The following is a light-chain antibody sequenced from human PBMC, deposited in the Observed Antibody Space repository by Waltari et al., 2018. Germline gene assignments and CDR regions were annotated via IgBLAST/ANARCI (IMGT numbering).Light chain of an antibody. CDR2: AAS. CDR1: QTISNY. Sequence: DIQMTQSPSSLSASVGDRVTISCRSSQTISNYLNWYQQKPGKAPKLLLYAASILQSGVPSRFSASGSGTDFTLTIGSLQPEDFATYYYQQSYIAPYTFGQGTKLEIK. CDR3: QQSYIAPYT. J-gene: IGKJ2*01. V-gene: IGKV1-39*01.